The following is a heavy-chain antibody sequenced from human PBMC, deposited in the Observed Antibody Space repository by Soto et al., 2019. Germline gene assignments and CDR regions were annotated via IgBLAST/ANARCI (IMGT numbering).Heavy chain of an antibody. CDR1: GFTFNTYG. D-gene: IGHD3-10*01. J-gene: IGHJ6*02. V-gene: IGHV3-33*01. Sequence: PGGSLRLSCTVSGFTFNTYGMHWVRQAPGRGPEWVAIIWYDGSNKYHADSVKGRFTISRDNSKNTLYLQMNSLRAEDTAVYYCARVGEYISRSYDIGGGEEPYYYYGMDVWGQGTPVTVSS. CDR3: ARVGEYISRSYDIGGGEEPYYYYGMDV. CDR2: IWYDGSNK.